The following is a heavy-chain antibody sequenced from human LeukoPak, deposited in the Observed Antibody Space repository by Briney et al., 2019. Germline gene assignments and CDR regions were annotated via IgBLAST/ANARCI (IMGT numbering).Heavy chain of an antibody. CDR2: TYYRSNWYN. CDR3: VRDRGSGWSFDS. Sequence: SQTLSLTCAISGDSVSSNSGAWHWIRQSPSGGLEWLGRTYYRSNWYNDYAVSVKSRITINPDTSKNQFSLQLNSVTPEDTAVYYCVRDRGSGWSFDSWGQGTLVTVSS. CDR1: GDSVSSNSGA. D-gene: IGHD6-19*01. J-gene: IGHJ4*02. V-gene: IGHV6-1*01.